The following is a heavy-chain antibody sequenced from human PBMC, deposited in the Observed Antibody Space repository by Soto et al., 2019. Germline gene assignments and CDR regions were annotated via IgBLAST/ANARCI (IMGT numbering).Heavy chain of an antibody. J-gene: IGHJ4*02. V-gene: IGHV3-21*01. CDR2: ISSSSSYI. CDR1: GFTFSSYS. Sequence: EVQLVESGGGLVKPGGSLRLSCAASGFTFSSYSMNWVRQAPGKGLEWVSSISSSSSYIYYADSVKGRFTISRDNAKNSLYLQMNSLRAEDTAVYYCARDRGLEPRWGFDYWGQGTLVTVSS. D-gene: IGHD1-1*01. CDR3: ARDRGLEPRWGFDY.